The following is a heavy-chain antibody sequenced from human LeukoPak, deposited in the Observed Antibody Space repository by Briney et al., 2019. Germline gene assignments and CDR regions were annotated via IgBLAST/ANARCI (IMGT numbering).Heavy chain of an antibody. Sequence: SQTLSLTCTVSGGSISSGGYYWSWIRQPPGKGLEWIGYIYYSGSTYYNPSLKSRVTISVDTSKNQFSLKLSSVTAADTAVYYCAREGARPTRITKGYYFDYWGQGTLVTVSS. D-gene: IGHD1-14*01. CDR2: IYYSGST. J-gene: IGHJ4*02. V-gene: IGHV4-30-4*08. CDR1: GGSISSGGYY. CDR3: AREGARPTRITKGYYFDY.